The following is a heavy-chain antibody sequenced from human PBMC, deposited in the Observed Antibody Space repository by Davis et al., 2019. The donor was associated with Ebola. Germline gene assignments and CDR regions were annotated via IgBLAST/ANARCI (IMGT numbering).Heavy chain of an antibody. CDR2: ISGGGDKT. CDR3: ARDQMGVPDYYFDY. CDR1: RFSFNMYA. V-gene: IGHV3-23*01. J-gene: IGHJ4*02. Sequence: GESLKISCAASRFSFNMYAMTWVRQAPGKGLEWVSAISGGGDKTFYSDSVKGRFTISRDNSKNTLYLQMNSLRAEDTAVYYCARDQMGVPDYYFDYWGQGTLVTVSS. D-gene: IGHD3-16*01.